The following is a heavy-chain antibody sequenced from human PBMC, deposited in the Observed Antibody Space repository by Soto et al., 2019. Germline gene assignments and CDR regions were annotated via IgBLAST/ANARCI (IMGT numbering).Heavy chain of an antibody. CDR3: ARAEYSSSWPYYYYYYMDV. Sequence: ASVKVSCKASGYTFTSYGISWVRQAPGQGLEWMGWISAYNGNTNYAQKLQGRVTMTTDTSTSTAYTELRSLRSDDTAVYYCARAEYSSSWPYYYYYYMDVWGKGTTVTVSS. J-gene: IGHJ6*03. CDR1: GYTFTSYG. D-gene: IGHD6-13*01. V-gene: IGHV1-18*01. CDR2: ISAYNGNT.